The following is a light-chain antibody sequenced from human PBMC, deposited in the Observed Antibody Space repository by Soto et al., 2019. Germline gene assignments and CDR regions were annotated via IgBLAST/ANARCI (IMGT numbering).Light chain of an antibody. J-gene: IGLJ2*01. V-gene: IGLV2-14*01. CDR2: EVS. CDR1: SSDVGGYNY. Sequence: QSALTQPASVSGSPGQSITISCTGTSSDVGGYNYVSWYQQHPGKAPKLMIYEVSNRPSAVSNRFSGTKSGNTASLTISGLQAEDVDDYYCSSYTSSSPLGFGAGTKVTVL. CDR3: SSYTSSSPLG.